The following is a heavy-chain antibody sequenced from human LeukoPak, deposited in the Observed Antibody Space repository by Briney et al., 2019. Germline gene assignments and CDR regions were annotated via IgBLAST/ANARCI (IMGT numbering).Heavy chain of an antibody. D-gene: IGHD1-26*01. J-gene: IGHJ4*02. Sequence: PSETLSLTCTVSGGSISSSSYYWGWIRQPPGKGLEWIGSIYYSGSTYYNPSLKSRVTISVDTSKNQFSLKLSSVTAADTAVYYCARDQRGSYHYWGQGTLVTVSS. V-gene: IGHV4-39*07. CDR2: IYYSGST. CDR1: GGSISSSSYY. CDR3: ARDQRGSYHY.